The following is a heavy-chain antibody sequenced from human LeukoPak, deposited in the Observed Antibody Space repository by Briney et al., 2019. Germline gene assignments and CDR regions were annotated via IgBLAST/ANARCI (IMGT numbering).Heavy chain of an antibody. CDR1: GDSISGGDYY. V-gene: IGHV4-30-4*01. Sequence: SETLSLTCTVSGDSISGGDYYWSWIRQPPGKGLEWIGYIYYSGSAYFNPSLKSRLSMSVDTSKNQSSLKLSSVTAADTAIYYCARAFLLVRFDPWGQGTLVTVSS. D-gene: IGHD3-3*02. J-gene: IGHJ5*02. CDR2: IYYSGSA. CDR3: ARAFLLVRFDP.